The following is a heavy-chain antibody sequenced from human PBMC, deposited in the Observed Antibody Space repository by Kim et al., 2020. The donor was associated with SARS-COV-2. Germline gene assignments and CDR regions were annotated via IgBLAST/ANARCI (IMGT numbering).Heavy chain of an antibody. CDR3: ARSLVTRRIFDY. D-gene: IGHD4-4*01. CDR1: GGSFSGYY. J-gene: IGHJ4*02. CDR2: INHSGST. Sequence: SQTLSLTCAVYGGSFSGYYWSWIRQPPGKGLEWIGEINHSGSTNYNPSLKSRVTISVDTSKNQFSLKLSSVTAADTAVYYCARSLVTRRIFDYWGQGTLF. V-gene: IGHV4-34*01.